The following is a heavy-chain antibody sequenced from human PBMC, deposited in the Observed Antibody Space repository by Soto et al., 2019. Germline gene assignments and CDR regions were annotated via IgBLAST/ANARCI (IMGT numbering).Heavy chain of an antibody. J-gene: IGHJ4*02. CDR1: GFPFSHYY. D-gene: IGHD3-3*01. V-gene: IGHV1-46*01. CDR2: INPSGGAT. Sequence: QVQLVQSGAEVKRPGASVKISCKASGFPFSHYYMIWVRQAPGQGLEWMGKINPSGGATTYAQNFQCRLTVTSDTSCSTFYMEIIGLTSDDTAVYYCARGRSDVIWGQGNQVTVAS. CDR3: ARGRSDVI.